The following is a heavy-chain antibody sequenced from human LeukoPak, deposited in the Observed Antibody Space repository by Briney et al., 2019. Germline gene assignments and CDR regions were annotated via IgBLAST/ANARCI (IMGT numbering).Heavy chain of an antibody. J-gene: IGHJ4*02. D-gene: IGHD1-26*01. CDR2: IYYSGST. Sequence: PSETLSLTCTVSGGSISSSSYYWGWIRQPPGKGLEWIGSIYYSGSTYYNPSLKSRVTISVDTSKNQFSLKLSSVTAADTAVYYCARSPRGSYWYYWGQGTLVTVSS. V-gene: IGHV4-39*01. CDR3: ARSPRGSYWYY. CDR1: GGSISSSSYY.